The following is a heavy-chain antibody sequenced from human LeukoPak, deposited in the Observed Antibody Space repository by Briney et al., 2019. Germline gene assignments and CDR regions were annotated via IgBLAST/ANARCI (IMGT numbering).Heavy chain of an antibody. D-gene: IGHD3-3*01. Sequence: SETLSLTCTVSGGSISSGSYYWSWIRQPAGKGLEWIGRIYTSGSTNYNPSLKSRVTISVDTSKNQFSLKLSSVTAADTAVYYCARHGGYDFWSGYYQNNWFDPWGQGTLVTVSS. J-gene: IGHJ5*02. CDR2: IYTSGST. CDR3: ARHGGYDFWSGYYQNNWFDP. V-gene: IGHV4-61*02. CDR1: GGSISSGSYY.